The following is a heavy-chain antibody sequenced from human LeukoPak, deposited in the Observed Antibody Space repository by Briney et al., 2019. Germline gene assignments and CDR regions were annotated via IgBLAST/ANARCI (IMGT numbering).Heavy chain of an antibody. D-gene: IGHD5-18*01. Sequence: ASVKVSCKVSGYTLTELSMHWVRQAPGKGLEWMGGFDPEDGETIYAQKFQGRVTMTEDTSTDTAYMELSRLRSDDTAVYYCARAGYSYGPITNWFDPWGQGTLVTVSS. CDR1: GYTLTELS. V-gene: IGHV1-24*01. CDR2: FDPEDGET. J-gene: IGHJ5*02. CDR3: ARAGYSYGPITNWFDP.